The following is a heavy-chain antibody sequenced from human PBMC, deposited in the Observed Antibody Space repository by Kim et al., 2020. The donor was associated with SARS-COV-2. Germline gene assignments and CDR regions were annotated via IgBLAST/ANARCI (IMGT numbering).Heavy chain of an antibody. CDR3: ARGGSSWTVTPIRESAFDI. D-gene: IGHD6-13*01. CDR1: GGSFSGYY. CDR2: INHSGST. Sequence: SETLSLTCAVYGGSFSGYYWSWIRQPPGKGLEWIGEINHSGSTNYNPSLKSRVTISVDTSKNQFSLKLSSVTAADTAVYYCARGGSSWTVTPIRESAFDIWGQGTMVTVSS. J-gene: IGHJ3*02. V-gene: IGHV4-34*01.